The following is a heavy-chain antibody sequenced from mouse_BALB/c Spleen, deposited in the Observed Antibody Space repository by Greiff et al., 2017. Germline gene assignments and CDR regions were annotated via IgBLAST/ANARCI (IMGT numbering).Heavy chain of an antibody. Sequence: EVMLVESGGGLVQPGGSRTLSCAASGFSFSSFGMHWVRQPPEKGLEWVAYISSGSSTIYYADTVKGRFTISSDNPKNTLFLQMNSLRSEDTAVYYCAKNYEYDYAMDYWGQGTSVTVSS. CDR1: GFSFSSFG. CDR3: AKNYEYDYAMDY. CDR2: ISSGSSTI. D-gene: IGHD2-4*01. J-gene: IGHJ4*01. V-gene: IGHV5-17*02.